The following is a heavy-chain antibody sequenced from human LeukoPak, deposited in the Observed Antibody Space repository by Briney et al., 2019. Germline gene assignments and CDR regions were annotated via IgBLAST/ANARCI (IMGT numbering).Heavy chain of an antibody. CDR1: GGTFSSFA. CDR3: ASQTLGSSSADY. J-gene: IGHJ4*02. D-gene: IGHD6-6*01. CDR2: IIPNFGTT. V-gene: IGHV1-69*01. Sequence: SVKVSCKTSGGTFSSFAVNWVRQAPGQGLEWMGGIIPNFGTTSYAQKLQGRVTITADESTSTAYMELSSLRSEDTAVYYCASQTLGSSSADYWGQGTLVTVSS.